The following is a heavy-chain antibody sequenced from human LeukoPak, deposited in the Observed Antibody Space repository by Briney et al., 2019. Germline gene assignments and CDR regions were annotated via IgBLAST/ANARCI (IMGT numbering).Heavy chain of an antibody. CDR2: ISSSGSTI. J-gene: IGHJ4*02. CDR3: ASDGELILNFDY. CDR1: GFTFSSYE. V-gene: IGHV3-48*03. Sequence: GGSLRLSCAASGFTFSSYEMNWVRQAPGKGLEWVSYISSSGSTIYYADSVKGRFTISRDSSKNTLYLQMNSLRAEDTAVYYCASDGELILNFDYWGQGTLVTVSS. D-gene: IGHD3-10*01.